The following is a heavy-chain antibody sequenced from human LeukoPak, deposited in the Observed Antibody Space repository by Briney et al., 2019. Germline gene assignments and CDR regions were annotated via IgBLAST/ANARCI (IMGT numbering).Heavy chain of an antibody. CDR2: IIPIFGTA. CDR1: GGTFSSYA. D-gene: IGHD3-22*01. J-gene: IGHJ4*02. CDR3: ASRRITTIVHDY. V-gene: IGHV1-69*13. Sequence: SVKVSCKASGGTFSSYAISWVRQAPGQGLEWMGGIIPIFGTANYAQKFQGRVTITADESTSTAYMELSSLRSEDTAVYYCASRRITTIVHDYWGQGTLVTVSS.